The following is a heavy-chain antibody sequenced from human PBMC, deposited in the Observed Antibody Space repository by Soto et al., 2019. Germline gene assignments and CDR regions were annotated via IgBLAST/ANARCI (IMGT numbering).Heavy chain of an antibody. CDR1: AFIFTNFW. J-gene: IGHJ4*02. V-gene: IGHV3-74*01. CDR3: AKDSWYFDL. Sequence: PGGSLRLFCEASAFIFTNFWMHWVRQVPGKGLVLVSRIDTSGSSTSYADSVKGRFTISRDNAKNTVSLQMNSLRAEDTGVYYCAKDSWYFDLWSQGSLVTVSS. CDR2: IDTSGSST. D-gene: IGHD6-13*01.